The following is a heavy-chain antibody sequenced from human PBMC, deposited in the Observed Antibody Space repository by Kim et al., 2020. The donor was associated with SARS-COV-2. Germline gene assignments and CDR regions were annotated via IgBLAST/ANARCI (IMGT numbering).Heavy chain of an antibody. CDR2: IDTAGDT. CDR1: GFTFSSYD. V-gene: IGHV3-13*01. Sequence: GGSLRLSCAASGFTFSSYDMHWVRQATGKGLEWVSAIDTAGDTYYPGSVKGRFTISRENAKNSLYLQMNSLRAGDTAVYYCARGDTVATDPRVYYYYGMDVWGQGTTVTVSS. D-gene: IGHD5-12*01. CDR3: ARGDTVATDPRVYYYYGMDV. J-gene: IGHJ6*02.